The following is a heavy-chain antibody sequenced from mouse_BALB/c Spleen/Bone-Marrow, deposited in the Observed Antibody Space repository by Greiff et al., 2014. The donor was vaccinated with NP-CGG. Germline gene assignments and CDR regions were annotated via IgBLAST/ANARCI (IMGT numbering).Heavy chain of an antibody. V-gene: IGHV1S30*01. D-gene: IGHD2-10*02. CDR3: ARQLYGNYAY. Sequence: VHVKQSGPELVKPGPSVKISCKASGYSFTGYYMHWVKQSHGKSLEWIGGINPYNGGISYNQKFKGKATLTVDTSSSTAFMELHSLTSEDSLVYYCARQLYGNYAYWGQGTLVTVSA. CDR2: INPYNGGI. J-gene: IGHJ3*01. CDR1: GYSFTGYY.